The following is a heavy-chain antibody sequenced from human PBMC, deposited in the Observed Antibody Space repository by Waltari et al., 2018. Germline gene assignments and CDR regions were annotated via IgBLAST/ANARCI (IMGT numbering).Heavy chain of an antibody. Sequence: QVQLVESGGGVVQPGRSLRPSCAASGFTFSSYGMHWVRQAPGKRLEWVAVISYDGSNKYYADSVKGRFTISRDNSKNTLYLQMNSLRAEDTAVYYCAKRVATIFGVVTKGAFDIWGQGTMVTVSS. CDR1: GFTFSSYG. CDR3: AKRVATIFGVVTKGAFDI. D-gene: IGHD3-3*01. CDR2: ISYDGSNK. J-gene: IGHJ3*02. V-gene: IGHV3-30*18.